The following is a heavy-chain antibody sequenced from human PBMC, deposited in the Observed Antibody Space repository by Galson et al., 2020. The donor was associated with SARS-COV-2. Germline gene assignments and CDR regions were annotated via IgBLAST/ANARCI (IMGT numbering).Heavy chain of an antibody. J-gene: IGHJ6*02. D-gene: IGHD3-10*01. CDR3: AKDRGVRTPYYYGMDV. CDR1: GFTFSSYG. V-gene: IGHV3-30*18. Sequence: GGSLRLSCAASGFTFSSYGMHWVRQAPGKGLEWVAVISYDGSNKYYADSVKGRFTISRDNSKNTLYLQMNSLRAEDTAVYCCAKDRGVRTPYYYGMDVWGQGTTVTVSS. CDR2: ISYDGSNK.